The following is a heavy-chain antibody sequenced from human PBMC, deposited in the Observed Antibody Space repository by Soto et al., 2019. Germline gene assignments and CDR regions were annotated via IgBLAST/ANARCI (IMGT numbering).Heavy chain of an antibody. Sequence: QVQLVQSGPEVKEPWASVTVSCKASGYTFNNIGFNWGRQAPGQGLERLGWIDTYNGDTNYAPKLLGRVTLTAYPATSTAYMALRILRSDDTAAFYCARGSPQYRSSSFDYWGQGTLVTV. CDR3: ARGSPQYRSSSFDY. D-gene: IGHD6-6*01. V-gene: IGHV1-18*04. CDR2: IDTYNGDT. J-gene: IGHJ4*02. CDR1: GYTFNNIG.